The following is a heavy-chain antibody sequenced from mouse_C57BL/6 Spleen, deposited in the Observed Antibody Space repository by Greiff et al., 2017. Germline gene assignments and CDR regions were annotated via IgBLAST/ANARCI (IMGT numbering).Heavy chain of an antibody. Sequence: VQLQQSGPELVKPGASVKISCKASGYAFSSSWMNWVKQRPGKGLEWIGRIYPGDGDTNYNGKFKGKDTLTADKSSSTAYMQLSSLTSEDSAVYFCARPLYYYFDYWGQGTTLTVSS. CDR3: ARPLYYYFDY. J-gene: IGHJ2*01. D-gene: IGHD2-1*01. V-gene: IGHV1-82*01. CDR1: GYAFSSSW. CDR2: IYPGDGDT.